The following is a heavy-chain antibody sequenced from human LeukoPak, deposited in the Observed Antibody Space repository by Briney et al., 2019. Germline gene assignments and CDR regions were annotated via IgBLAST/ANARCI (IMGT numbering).Heavy chain of an antibody. V-gene: IGHV3-7*01. D-gene: IGHD3-10*01. CDR3: ARDRGRGEDY. CDR1: GFTFSNYW. Sequence: PGGSLRLSCAASGFTFSNYWMTWVRQAPGKGLEWVANIRQDGRDKYYADSVRGRFTLSRDNANNSLSLQMNSLGAEDTAVYYCARDRGRGEDYWGQGTLVTVSS. J-gene: IGHJ4*02. CDR2: IRQDGRDK.